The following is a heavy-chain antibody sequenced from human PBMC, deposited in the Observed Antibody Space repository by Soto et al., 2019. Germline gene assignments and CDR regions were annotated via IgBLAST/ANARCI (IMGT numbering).Heavy chain of an antibody. CDR1: GYTFTSYG. D-gene: IGHD6-19*01. V-gene: IGHV1-18*01. J-gene: IGHJ5*02. Sequence: QVQLVQSGAEVKKPGASVKVSCKTSGYTFTSYGISWVRQAPGQGLEWIGWISTYNGNTNHAQRLQGRVSMTTDTSISTAYMELRSLRSDDTALYYCARDNGQWMVNHWGQGTLLTVSS. CDR2: ISTYNGNT. CDR3: ARDNGQWMVNH.